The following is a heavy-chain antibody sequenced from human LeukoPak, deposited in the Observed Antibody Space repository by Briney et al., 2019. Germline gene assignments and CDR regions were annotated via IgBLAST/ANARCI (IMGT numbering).Heavy chain of an antibody. CDR3: ARDSSSISYDY. CDR2: IKEDGSEK. Sequence: GGSLRLSCAASGFSFSSYWMSWVRQAPGKGLEWVANIKEDGSEKYYVDSVKGRFTVSRDNAKNSLSLQMNSLRADDTAVYYCARDSSSISYDYWGQGTLVTVSS. V-gene: IGHV3-7*01. D-gene: IGHD6-13*01. J-gene: IGHJ4*02. CDR1: GFSFSSYW.